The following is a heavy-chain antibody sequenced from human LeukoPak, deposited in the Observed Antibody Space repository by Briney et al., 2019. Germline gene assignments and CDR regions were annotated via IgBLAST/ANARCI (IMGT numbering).Heavy chain of an antibody. CDR3: AKAVAGTDPPFDY. CDR2: ISSSSSYI. Sequence: GGSLRLSCAASGFTFSDYYMSWIRQAPGKGLEWVSYISSSSSYIYYADSVKGRFTISRDNSKNTLYLQMNSLRAEDTAVYYCAKAVAGTDPPFDYWGQGTLVTVSS. CDR1: GFTFSDYY. D-gene: IGHD6-19*01. J-gene: IGHJ4*02. V-gene: IGHV3-11*05.